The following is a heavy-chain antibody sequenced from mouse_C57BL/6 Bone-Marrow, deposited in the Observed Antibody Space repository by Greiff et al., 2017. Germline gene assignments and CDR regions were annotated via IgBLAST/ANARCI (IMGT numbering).Heavy chain of an antibody. CDR1: GFTFSDYG. Sequence: EVKLVESGGGLVKPGGSLKLSCAASGFTFSDYGMHWVRQAPEKGLEWVAYISSGSSTIYYADTVKGRFTISRDNAKNTLFLQMTSLRSEDTAMYYCARRDYSNGAMDYWGQGTSVTVSS. V-gene: IGHV5-17*01. CDR2: ISSGSSTI. D-gene: IGHD2-5*01. CDR3: ARRDYSNGAMDY. J-gene: IGHJ4*01.